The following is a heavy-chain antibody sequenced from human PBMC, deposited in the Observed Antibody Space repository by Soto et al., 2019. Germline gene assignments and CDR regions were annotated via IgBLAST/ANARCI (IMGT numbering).Heavy chain of an antibody. CDR1: GFTFSSYA. Sequence: QVQLVESGGGVVQPGRSLRLSCAASGFTFSSYAMHWVRQAPGKGLEWVAVISYDGSNKYYADSVKGRFTISGDNSKNTRYLQMNSLRAEDTAVYYWARSGYSYGGTSYEIDYWGQGTLVTVSS. V-gene: IGHV3-30-3*01. J-gene: IGHJ4*02. D-gene: IGHD5-18*01. CDR2: ISYDGSNK. CDR3: ARSGYSYGGTSYEIDY.